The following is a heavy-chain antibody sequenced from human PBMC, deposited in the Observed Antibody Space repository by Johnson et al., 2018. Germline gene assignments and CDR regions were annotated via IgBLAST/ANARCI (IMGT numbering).Heavy chain of an antibody. V-gene: IGHV1-69*01. D-gene: IGHD3-22*01. Sequence: QVQLQESGAEVKKPGSSVKVSCKASGGTFSSYAISWVRQAPGQGLEWMGGIIPIFGTANYAQKFQGRATITADESTSTAYMELSSLRAEDTAVYYCARDRRGIYGSGYRRDYYGMEVWGQGTTVTVSS. CDR3: ARDRRGIYGSGYRRDYYGMEV. CDR1: GGTFSSYA. CDR2: IIPIFGTA. J-gene: IGHJ6*02.